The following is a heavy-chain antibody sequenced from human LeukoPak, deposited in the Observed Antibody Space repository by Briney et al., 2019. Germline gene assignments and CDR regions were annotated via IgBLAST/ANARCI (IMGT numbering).Heavy chain of an antibody. CDR2: FAPEHGET. Sequence: ASVKVSCKASGDTPSEVSVYWVRQAPGKGLEGMGGFAPEHGETIYPQKFQGRVTMTEDTSTDTAYMELRSLRFEDTAVYYCAVGIYDFSTYYQTVRWLDIWGQGTLVTVSS. V-gene: IGHV1-24*01. CDR3: AVGIYDFSTYYQTVRWLDI. CDR1: GDTPSEVS. J-gene: IGHJ5*02. D-gene: IGHD3-3*01.